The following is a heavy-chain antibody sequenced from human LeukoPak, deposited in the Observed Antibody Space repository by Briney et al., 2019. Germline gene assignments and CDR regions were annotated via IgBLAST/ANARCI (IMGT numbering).Heavy chain of an antibody. J-gene: IGHJ4*02. D-gene: IGHD3-10*01. Sequence: GGSLRLSCAASGFTFSSYSMNWVRQAPGKGLEWVSSISSSSSYIYYADSVKGRFTISRDNAKNSLYLQMNSLRAEDTAVYYCARAPMVRGALYYFDYWGQGTLVTVSS. CDR2: ISSSSSYI. CDR3: ARAPMVRGALYYFDY. CDR1: GFTFSSYS. V-gene: IGHV3-21*01.